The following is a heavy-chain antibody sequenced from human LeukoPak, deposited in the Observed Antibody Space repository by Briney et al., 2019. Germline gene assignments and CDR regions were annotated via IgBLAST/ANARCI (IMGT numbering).Heavy chain of an antibody. V-gene: IGHV4-34*01. J-gene: IGHJ6*03. CDR3: ARGAEGVAARTYYYYMDV. Sequence: SETLSLTCAVYGGSFSGYYWSWLRQPPGKGLEWIGEINHSGSTNYNPSLKSRVTISVDTSKNQFSLKLSSVTAADTAVYYCARGAEGVAARTYYYYMDVWGKGTTVTVSS. CDR1: GGSFSGYY. D-gene: IGHD6-6*01. CDR2: INHSGST.